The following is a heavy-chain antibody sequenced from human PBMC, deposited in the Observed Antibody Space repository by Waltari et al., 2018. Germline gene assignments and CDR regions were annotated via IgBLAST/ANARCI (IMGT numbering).Heavy chain of an antibody. CDR1: GFTVSSNY. Sequence: EVQLVESGGGLIQPGGSLRLSCAASGFTVSSNYMSWVRQAPGKGLEWLSGIYSSGSKYYAEAVKGRFTITRDNSKNTLYLQMNSLRAEDTAVYYCARHINDYGDYVAGMDVWGQGTTVTVSS. J-gene: IGHJ6*02. V-gene: IGHV3-53*01. D-gene: IGHD4-17*01. CDR2: IYSSGSK. CDR3: ARHINDYGDYVAGMDV.